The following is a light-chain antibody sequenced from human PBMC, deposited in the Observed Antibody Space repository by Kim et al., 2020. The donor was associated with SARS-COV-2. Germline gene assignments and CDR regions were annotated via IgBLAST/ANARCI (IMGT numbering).Light chain of an antibody. J-gene: IGLJ1*01. CDR2: DVN. CDR3: RSYTSSSTLAYV. Sequence: QSALTQPASVSGSPGQSITISCTGTSCDVGGYNSVSWYQQYPGKAPKLMIYDVNNRPSGVSNRFSGSKSVNTASLTISGLQAEDEADYYCRSYTSSSTLAYVFGTGTKVTVL. V-gene: IGLV2-14*01. CDR1: SCDVGGYNS.